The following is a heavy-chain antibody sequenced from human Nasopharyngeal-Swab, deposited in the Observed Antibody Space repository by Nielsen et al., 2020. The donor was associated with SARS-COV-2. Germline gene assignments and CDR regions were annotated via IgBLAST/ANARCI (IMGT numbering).Heavy chain of an antibody. CDR3: ARRAARDGYNYEVDP. Sequence: GGSLRLSCKASGYRFTNYWIGWVRQKPGKGLEWMGMVYPGNSEVAYSPSFQGQVTISADKSINTAYLQWTSLRASDTAMYFCARRAARDGYNYEVDPWGQGTLVTVS. CDR1: GYRFTNYW. D-gene: IGHD5-24*01. V-gene: IGHV5-51*01. CDR2: VYPGNSEV. J-gene: IGHJ5*01.